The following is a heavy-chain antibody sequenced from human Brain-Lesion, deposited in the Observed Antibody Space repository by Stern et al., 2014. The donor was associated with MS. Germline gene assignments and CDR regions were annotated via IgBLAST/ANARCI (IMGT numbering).Heavy chain of an antibody. J-gene: IGHJ6*02. CDR3: ARGRVVPGFQYYATDV. D-gene: IGHD2-2*01. V-gene: IGHV4-61*02. CDR1: GGSISSGGSY. Sequence: VQLVESGPGLVKPSQTLSLSCTVSGGSISSGGSYWSWIRQPAGKGLGWIGRIFNSGSPSYNPSLKSRVTISIDTSKNQFSLRLNSMTAADTAVYYCARGRVVPGFQYYATDVWGQGTTVIVSS. CDR2: IFNSGSP.